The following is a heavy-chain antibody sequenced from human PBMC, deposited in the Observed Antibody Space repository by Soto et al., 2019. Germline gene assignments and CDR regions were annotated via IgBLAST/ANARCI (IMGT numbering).Heavy chain of an antibody. CDR2: ISPYTGNT. CDR3: VMVDNYVTPTPQNV. CDR1: GYIFVNYG. Sequence: QVQLVQSGDEVKKPGASVKVSCKASGYIFVNYGIAWVRQAPGQGLEWMGWISPYTGNTHSATKIQGRLTMTTDTSTSTAYMDLGSLTSDDTAVYYCVMVDNYVTPTPQNVWGQGTTVTVSS. D-gene: IGHD3-16*01. V-gene: IGHV1-18*01. J-gene: IGHJ6*02.